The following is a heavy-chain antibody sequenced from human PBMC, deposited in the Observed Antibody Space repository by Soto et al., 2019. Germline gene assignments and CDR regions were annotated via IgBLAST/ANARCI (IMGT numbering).Heavy chain of an antibody. CDR2: ITTSGGNT. Sequence: GGSLRLSCAASGFTFSTYAMSWVRQAPGKGLEWVSTITTSGGNTYYADSVQGRFTISRDNSKNTLYLQMNSLRAEDTAVYYCAGRYCTNGVCYTNYYYYIDVWGIGTTVTVSS. CDR3: AGRYCTNGVCYTNYYYYIDV. CDR1: GFTFSTYA. D-gene: IGHD2-8*01. V-gene: IGHV3-23*01. J-gene: IGHJ6*03.